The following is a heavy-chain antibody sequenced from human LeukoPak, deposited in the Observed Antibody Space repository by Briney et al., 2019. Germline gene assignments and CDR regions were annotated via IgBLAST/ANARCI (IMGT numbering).Heavy chain of an antibody. CDR3: ARGDSSSWDNWFDP. Sequence: ASVKVSCKASGYTFTGYAIHWVRQAPGQRLEWMGWINAGNGNTKYSQKFQGRVTITRDTSASTAYMELSSLRSEDTAVYYCARGDSSSWDNWFDPWGQGTLVTVSS. CDR2: INAGNGNT. CDR1: GYTFTGYA. V-gene: IGHV1-3*01. J-gene: IGHJ5*02. D-gene: IGHD6-13*01.